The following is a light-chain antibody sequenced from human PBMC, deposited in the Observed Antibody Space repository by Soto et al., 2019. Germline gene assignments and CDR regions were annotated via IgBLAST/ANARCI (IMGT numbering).Light chain of an antibody. J-gene: IGKJ2*01. Sequence: EIVMTQSPATLSVSPGERATLSCRASQSVNSNLAWYQQKPGQAPRLLIYGASTRATGIPARFSGSGSGTDVTLTISSLQPEDFAVYHCQHYNNWPPYTFGQGTKLEI. CDR1: QSVNSN. CDR3: QHYNNWPPYT. CDR2: GAS. V-gene: IGKV3-15*01.